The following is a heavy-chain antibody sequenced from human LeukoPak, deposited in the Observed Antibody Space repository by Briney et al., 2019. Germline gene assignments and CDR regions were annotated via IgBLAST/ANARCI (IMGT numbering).Heavy chain of an antibody. V-gene: IGHV4-39*07. Sequence: PSETLSLTCTVSGGSISSSSYYWGWIRQPPGKGLEWIGSIYYDGSTYYNPSLKSRVTISIDTSKNQFSLKVSSVTAADTAVYYCARDRSDFWSGYHDYWGQGTLVTASS. J-gene: IGHJ4*02. CDR1: GGSISSSSYY. CDR2: IYYDGST. D-gene: IGHD3-3*01. CDR3: ARDRSDFWSGYHDY.